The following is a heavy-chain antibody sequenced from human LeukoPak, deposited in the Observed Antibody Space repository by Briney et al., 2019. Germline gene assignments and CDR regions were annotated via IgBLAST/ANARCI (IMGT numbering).Heavy chain of an antibody. Sequence: SETLSLTCTVSGGSISSSSYYWGWIRQPPGKGLGWIGSIYYSESTYYNPSLKSRVTVSVDTSKNQFSLKLSSVTAADTAVYYCARDLSYDSSGLDYWGQGTLVTVSS. CDR2: IYYSEST. J-gene: IGHJ4*02. V-gene: IGHV4-39*02. CDR1: GGSISSSSYY. D-gene: IGHD3-22*01. CDR3: ARDLSYDSSGLDY.